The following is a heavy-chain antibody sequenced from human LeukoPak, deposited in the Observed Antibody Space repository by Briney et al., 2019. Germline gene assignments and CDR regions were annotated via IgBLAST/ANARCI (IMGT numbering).Heavy chain of an antibody. D-gene: IGHD2-21*02. CDR1: GFTFSDYA. Sequence: GGSLRLSCAASGFTFSDYAMNWVLQAPGKGLEWVSTISGSGTITYYADSVKGRFAISKDKSKNTLYLQMNSLRAEDTALYYCARMAPYCGGDCYWDYWGQGTLVTVSS. J-gene: IGHJ4*02. CDR2: ISGSGTIT. CDR3: ARMAPYCGGDCYWDY. V-gene: IGHV3-23*01.